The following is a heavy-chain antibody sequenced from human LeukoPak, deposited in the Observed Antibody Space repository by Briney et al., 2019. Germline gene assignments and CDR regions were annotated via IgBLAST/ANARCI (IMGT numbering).Heavy chain of an antibody. V-gene: IGHV3-48*01. D-gene: IGHD3-3*01. CDR1: GFTFSSYS. CDR2: ISSSSSTI. CDR3: AREAFWSGHADHYAPLFY. J-gene: IGHJ4*02. Sequence: PGGSLRLSCAASGFTFSSYSMNWVRQAPGKGLEWVSYISSSSSTIYYADSVKGRFTISRDNAKNSLYLQMNSLRAEDTAVYYCAREAFWSGHADHYAPLFYWGQGTLVTVSS.